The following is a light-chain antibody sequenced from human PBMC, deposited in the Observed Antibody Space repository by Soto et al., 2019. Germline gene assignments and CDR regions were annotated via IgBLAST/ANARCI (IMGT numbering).Light chain of an antibody. V-gene: IGKV3-15*01. CDR3: QQYETWPPRFT. J-gene: IGKJ3*01. CDR1: QSVSSN. Sequence: EIVLTQTPATLSVSPGERATLSCRASQSVSSNLAWYQQKPGQAPRPLIYGASSRATGIPARFSGSGFETEFTLTISSLQSEDFAVYYCQQYETWPPRFTFGPGTKVDIK. CDR2: GAS.